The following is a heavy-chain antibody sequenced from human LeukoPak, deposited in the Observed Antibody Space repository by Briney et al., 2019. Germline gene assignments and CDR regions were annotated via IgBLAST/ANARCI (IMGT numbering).Heavy chain of an antibody. CDR1: GFTFNDYY. V-gene: IGHV3-7*03. J-gene: IGHJ4*02. CDR2: IKHDGGEK. D-gene: IGHD6-13*01. CDR3: ARDRDSSGSWEVNFDH. Sequence: PGGSLRLSRTASGFTFNDYYMSWIRQAPGKGLEWVASIKHDGGEKFYVDSVKGRFIISRDDAKDSLFLQMDSLRAEDTAVYYCARDRDSSGSWEVNFDHWGQGTLVTVSS.